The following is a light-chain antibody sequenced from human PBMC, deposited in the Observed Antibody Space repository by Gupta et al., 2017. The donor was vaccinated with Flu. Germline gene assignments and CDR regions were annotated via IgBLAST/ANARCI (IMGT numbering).Light chain of an antibody. CDR3: MQGRQWPFT. Sequence: DVVMTQSPLSLPVTLGQPASISCRSSQSLVYSDGHTYLNWFQQRPGQSPRRLIYKVSNRDSGVPDRFSGSGSGTDFTLEISRVEAEDVGVYYCMQGRQWPFTFGPGTKVHIK. CDR2: KVS. V-gene: IGKV2-30*01. CDR1: QSLVYSDGHTY. J-gene: IGKJ3*01.